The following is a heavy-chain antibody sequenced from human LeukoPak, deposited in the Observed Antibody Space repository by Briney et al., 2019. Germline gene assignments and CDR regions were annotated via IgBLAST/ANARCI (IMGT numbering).Heavy chain of an antibody. CDR2: INSDGSST. V-gene: IGHV3-74*01. CDR3: ARGYDFWSGYSWFDP. Sequence: GGSLRLSCTASGFTFSSYWVHWVRQAPGKGLVWVSRINSDGSSTSYADSVKGRFTISRDNAKNTLYLQMNSLRAEDTAVHYCARGYDFWSGYSWFDPWGQGTLVTVSS. J-gene: IGHJ5*02. D-gene: IGHD3-3*01. CDR1: GFTFSSYW.